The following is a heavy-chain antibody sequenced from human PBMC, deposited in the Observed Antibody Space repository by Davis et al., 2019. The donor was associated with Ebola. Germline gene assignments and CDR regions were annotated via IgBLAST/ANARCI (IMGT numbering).Heavy chain of an antibody. J-gene: IGHJ4*02. CDR3: ARDTFGYNSGWYADY. CDR2: VHGGNGNT. D-gene: IGHD6-19*01. CDR1: GFTLTNYA. V-gene: IGHV1-3*01. Sequence: ASVKVSCKASGFTLTNYAIHWVRQAPGQRLEWMGWVHGGNGNTKYSQRFQGRVTITTDTSASTAYLDLSSLRSDDTAVFYCARDTFGYNSGWYADYWGQGTLVTVSS.